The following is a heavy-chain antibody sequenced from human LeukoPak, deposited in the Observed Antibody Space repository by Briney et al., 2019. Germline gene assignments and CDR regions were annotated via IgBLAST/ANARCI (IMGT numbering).Heavy chain of an antibody. CDR3: ARLTERRVPYSGYERYWFDP. Sequence: KTSETLSLTCAVSGYSISSGYYWGWIRQPPGKGLEWIGSIYHGGSTYYNPSLKSRVTISVDTSKNQFSLKLSSVTAADTAVYYCARLTERRVPYSGYERYWFDPWGQGTLVTVSS. J-gene: IGHJ5*02. CDR1: GYSISSGYY. CDR2: IYHGGST. V-gene: IGHV4-38-2*01. D-gene: IGHD5-12*01.